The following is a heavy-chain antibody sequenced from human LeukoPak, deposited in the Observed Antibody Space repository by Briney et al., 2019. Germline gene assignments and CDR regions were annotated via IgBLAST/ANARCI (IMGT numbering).Heavy chain of an antibody. J-gene: IGHJ4*02. CDR1: GFTFSSYS. V-gene: IGHV3-21*01. Sequence: PGGSLRLSCAASGFTFSSYSMNWVRQAPGKGLEWVSSISSSYIYYADSVKGRFTISRDNAKNSLYLQMNSLRAEDTAVYYCARASRDGYNDFDYWGQGTLVTVSS. CDR2: ISSSYI. CDR3: ARASRDGYNDFDY. D-gene: IGHD5-24*01.